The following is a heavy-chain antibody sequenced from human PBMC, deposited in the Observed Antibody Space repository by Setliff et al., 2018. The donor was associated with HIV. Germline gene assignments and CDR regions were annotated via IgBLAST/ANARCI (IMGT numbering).Heavy chain of an antibody. V-gene: IGHV1-69*13. CDR2: IIPIFGTA. J-gene: IGHJ4*02. CDR1: GGTFSRYT. Sequence: SVKVSCKASGGTFSRYTITWVRQAPGQGLEWMGGIIPIFGTANYAQKFQGRVTMTADESTSTAYMELSSLRSEDTAVYYCARGGVYYYDSSGWSMDYWGQGTLVTVSS. CDR3: ARGGVYYYDSSGWSMDY. D-gene: IGHD3-22*01.